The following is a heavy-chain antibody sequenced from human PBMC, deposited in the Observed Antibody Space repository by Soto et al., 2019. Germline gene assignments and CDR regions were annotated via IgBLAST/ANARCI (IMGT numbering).Heavy chain of an antibody. CDR2: IIPLLYTP. CDR3: AMGHIYAHFNS. J-gene: IGHJ4*02. D-gene: IGHD2-2*01. V-gene: IGHV1-69*06. Sequence: QVQLVQSGAEVQNPGSSVKVSCKAPGGTFSNYAVSWVRQAPGQGLEWMGGIIPLLYTPSYARKFEDRVTIIADKPRGTAYRTRPGWIFDARAVYSCAMGHIYAHFNSWGQGTLVPVS. CDR1: GGTFSNYA.